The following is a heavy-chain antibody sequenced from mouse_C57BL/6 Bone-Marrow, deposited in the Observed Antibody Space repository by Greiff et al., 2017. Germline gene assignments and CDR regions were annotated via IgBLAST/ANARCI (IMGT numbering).Heavy chain of an antibody. CDR3: ARWRWAWFAY. CDR1: GYTFTSYG. J-gene: IGHJ3*01. Sequence: QVQLQQSGAELARPGASVKLSCKASGYTFTSYGISWVKQRTGQGLEWIGEIYPRSGNTYYNEKFKGKATLTADKSSSTAYMALRSLTSADSAVYFCARWRWAWFAYGGQGTRVTVSA. CDR2: IYPRSGNT. V-gene: IGHV1-81*01. D-gene: IGHD1-1*02.